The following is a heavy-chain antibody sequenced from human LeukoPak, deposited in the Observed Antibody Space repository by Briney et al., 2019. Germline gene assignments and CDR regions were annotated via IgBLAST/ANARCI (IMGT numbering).Heavy chain of an antibody. Sequence: GGSLRLSCAASGVIFSSYGWHWVRQAPGKGLEWVAFIRYDESKEYYADSVKGRFTISRDNSKNTLYLQMSSLRVEDTAVYHCVKDYLVEAQGAYYFDYGGQGSLVTVSS. CDR1: GVIFSSYG. CDR2: IRYDESKE. D-gene: IGHD1-26*01. J-gene: IGHJ4*02. CDR3: VKDYLVEAQGAYYFDY. V-gene: IGHV3-30*02.